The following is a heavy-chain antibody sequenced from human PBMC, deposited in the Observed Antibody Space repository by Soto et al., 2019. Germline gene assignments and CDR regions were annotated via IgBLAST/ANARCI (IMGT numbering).Heavy chain of an antibody. CDR1: GLTFSSYA. D-gene: IGHD5-12*01. CDR2: ISGSGHNI. J-gene: IGHJ6*02. Sequence: GGSLRLSCAASGLTFSSYAMSWVRQAPGKGLEWVSSISGSGHNINSADSVQGRFTISRDNSKNTLYLQMNGLRAEDSAVYYCAKNSGYYYYYAVDVWGQGTTVTVSS. CDR3: AKNSGYYYYYAVDV. V-gene: IGHV3-23*01.